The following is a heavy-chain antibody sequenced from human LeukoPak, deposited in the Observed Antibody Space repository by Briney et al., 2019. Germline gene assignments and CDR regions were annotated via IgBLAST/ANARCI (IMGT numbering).Heavy chain of an antibody. CDR2: INTGVIT. D-gene: IGHD3-22*01. V-gene: IGHV3-23*01. CDR3: VKGGFTYYDD. J-gene: IGHJ4*02. CDR1: GFTFDYSA. Sequence: GGSLRLSCAASGFTFDYSAMTWVRQAPEKGLEWVSTINTGVITFYANSVKGRFTISRDNSKNALFLQMNSLRAEDTAIYYCVKGGFTYYDDWGQGTLVTVSS.